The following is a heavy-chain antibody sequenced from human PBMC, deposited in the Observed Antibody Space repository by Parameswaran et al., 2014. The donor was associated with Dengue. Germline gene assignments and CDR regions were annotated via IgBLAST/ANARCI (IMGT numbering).Heavy chain of an antibody. Sequence: WVRQAPGQGLEWMGGIIPILGTANYAQKFQGRVTITADESTSTAYMELSSLRSEDTAVYYCARYLPYYYDSSGYYYFDYWGQGTLVTVSS. CDR2: IIPILGTA. D-gene: IGHD3-22*01. V-gene: IGHV1-69*01. J-gene: IGHJ4*02. CDR3: ARYLPYYYDSSGYYYFDY.